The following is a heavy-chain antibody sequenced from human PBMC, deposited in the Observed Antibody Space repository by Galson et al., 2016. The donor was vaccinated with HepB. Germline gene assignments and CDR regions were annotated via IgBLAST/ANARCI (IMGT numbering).Heavy chain of an antibody. CDR1: GLTFSNTW. Sequence: SLRLSCAASGLTFSNTWMNWVRQAPGKGLEWVGRITTKRDGGTTDYAAPVKGRFTISRDDSTNTLFLQLSSLKSEDTAVYYCTTHVRYWGQGTLVTVSS. CDR2: ITTKRDGGTT. V-gene: IGHV3-15*01. J-gene: IGHJ4*02. CDR3: TTHVRY.